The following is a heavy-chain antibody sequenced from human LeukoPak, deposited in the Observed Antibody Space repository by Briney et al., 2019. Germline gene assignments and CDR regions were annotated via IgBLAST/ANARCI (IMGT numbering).Heavy chain of an antibody. D-gene: IGHD3-10*01. J-gene: IGHJ4*02. CDR1: GYTFTGYY. V-gene: IGHV1-2*02. CDR3: ARGSMVRGVIPLYY. Sequence: ASVKVSCKASGYTFTGYYMHWVQQAPGQGLEWMGWITPNSGGTNYAQKFQGRVTMTRDTSISTAYMELSRLRSDDTAVYYCARGSMVRGVIPLYYWGQGTLVTVSS. CDR2: ITPNSGGT.